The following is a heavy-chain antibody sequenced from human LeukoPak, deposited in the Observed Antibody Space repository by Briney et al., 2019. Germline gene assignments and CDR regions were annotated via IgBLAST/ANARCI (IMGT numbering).Heavy chain of an antibody. CDR2: IYDSVFT. Sequence: PSETLSLTCTVSGGSISSYYWSWIRQPPGKGLEWIGYIYDSVFTKYNPSLKSRVTISVDTSKSQFSRRLSSVTAADTAVYYCARHVPYYDSDFSAWGMDVWGQGTTVTVSS. D-gene: IGHD3-16*01. J-gene: IGHJ6*02. V-gene: IGHV4-59*08. CDR1: GGSISSYY. CDR3: ARHVPYYDSDFSAWGMDV.